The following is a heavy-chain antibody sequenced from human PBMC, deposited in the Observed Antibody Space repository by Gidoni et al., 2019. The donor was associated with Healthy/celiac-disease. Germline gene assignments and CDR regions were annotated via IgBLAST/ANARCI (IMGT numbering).Heavy chain of an antibody. Sequence: QVQLQPRGAGLLKPSETVSPTCAGRGGSFSGYYWSWIRQPPGKGLEWIGEINHSGSTNYNPSLKSRVTISVDTSKNQFSLKLSSVTAADTAVYYCARGRIAVAGFDYWGQGTLVTVSS. V-gene: IGHV4-34*01. CDR2: INHSGST. J-gene: IGHJ4*02. CDR1: GGSFSGYY. CDR3: ARGRIAVAGFDY. D-gene: IGHD6-19*01.